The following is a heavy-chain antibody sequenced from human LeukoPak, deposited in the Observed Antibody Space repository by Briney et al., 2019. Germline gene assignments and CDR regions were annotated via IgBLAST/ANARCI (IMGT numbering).Heavy chain of an antibody. D-gene: IGHD2-2*01. Sequence: PGRSLRLSCAASGFTFSSYGMHWVRQAPGKGLEWVAVISYDGSNKYYADSVKGRFTISRDNSKNTLYLQMNSLRAEDTAVYYCARDHSFTNTPYYYYYGMDVWGQGTTVTVSS. V-gene: IGHV3-30*03. J-gene: IGHJ6*02. CDR3: ARDHSFTNTPYYYYYGMDV. CDR2: ISYDGSNK. CDR1: GFTFSSYG.